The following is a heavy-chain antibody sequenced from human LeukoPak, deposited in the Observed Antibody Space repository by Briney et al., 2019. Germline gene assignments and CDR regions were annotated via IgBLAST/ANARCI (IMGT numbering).Heavy chain of an antibody. CDR1: GYIFTNFW. V-gene: IGHV5-51*01. J-gene: IGHJ4*02. CDR2: INPGDSDT. CDR3: ARAEYFASESFPAHY. Sequence: GESLEISCKGSGYIFTNFWIGWVRQMPGKGLEWMGIINPGDSDTRYSPSFQGQVTISADKSISTAYLQWSSLKASDTAMYYCARAEYFASESFPAHYWGQGTLVTVSS. D-gene: IGHD3-10*01.